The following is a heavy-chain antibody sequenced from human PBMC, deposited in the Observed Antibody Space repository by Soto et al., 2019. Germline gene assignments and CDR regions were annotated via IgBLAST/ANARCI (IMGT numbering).Heavy chain of an antibody. J-gene: IGHJ4*02. CDR2: IYYSGST. D-gene: IGHD3-22*01. CDR3: ARGRYYDSSGYYAY. V-gene: IGHV4-30-4*01. Sequence: SETLSLTCTVSGGSISSGDYYWSWIRQPPGKGLEWIGYIYYSGSTYYNPSLKSRVTISVDTSKNQFSLKLSSVTAADTAVYYCARGRYYDSSGYYAYWGQGNLVTVS. CDR1: GGSISSGDYY.